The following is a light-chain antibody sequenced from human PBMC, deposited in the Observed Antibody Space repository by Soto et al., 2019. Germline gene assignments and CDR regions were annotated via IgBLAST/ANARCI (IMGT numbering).Light chain of an antibody. Sequence: EIVLTQSPGTLSLSPGERATLSCRASQSVSSSYLAWYQQKPGQAPRLLIYGASSRATGIPDRFSGSWSGTDFTLTISRLEPEDFAVYYCQQYCSSRGTFCPGTKVDIK. CDR2: GAS. J-gene: IGKJ3*01. V-gene: IGKV3-20*01. CDR3: QQYCSSRGT. CDR1: QSVSSSY.